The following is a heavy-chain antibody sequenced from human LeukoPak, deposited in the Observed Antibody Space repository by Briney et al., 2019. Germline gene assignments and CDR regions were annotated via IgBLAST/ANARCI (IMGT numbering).Heavy chain of an antibody. J-gene: IGHJ4*02. D-gene: IGHD1-7*01. CDR2: IYHSGST. Sequence: SETLSLTCTVSGGSISSYYWGWIRQPPGKGLEWIGSIYHSGSTYYNPSLKSRVTISVDTSKNQFSLKLSSVTAADTAVYYCARVAHLRYNWNYEEGNYWGQGTLVTVSS. CDR3: ARVAHLRYNWNYEEGNY. CDR1: GGSISSYY. V-gene: IGHV4-38-2*02.